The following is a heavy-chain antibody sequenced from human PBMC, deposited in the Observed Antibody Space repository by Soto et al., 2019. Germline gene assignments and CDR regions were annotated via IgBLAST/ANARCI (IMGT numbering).Heavy chain of an antibody. Sequence: EVQLLESGGGLVQPGGSLRLSCAASGFTFSSYAMSWVRQAPGKGLEWVSAISGSGGSTYYADSVKGRFTISRDNSKNTRYLQMNSLRAEDTAVYYCAKTAFTIFGVVGYYVEYWGQGTLVTVSS. CDR1: GFTFSSYA. D-gene: IGHD3-3*01. CDR2: ISGSGGST. V-gene: IGHV3-23*01. CDR3: AKTAFTIFGVVGYYVEY. J-gene: IGHJ4*02.